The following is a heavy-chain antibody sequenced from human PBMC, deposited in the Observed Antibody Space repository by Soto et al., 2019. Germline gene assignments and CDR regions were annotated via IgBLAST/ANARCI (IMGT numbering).Heavy chain of an antibody. CDR2: INHSGST. V-gene: IGHV4-34*01. D-gene: IGHD3-3*01. Sequence: PSETLSLTCAFYGGSFSGYYWSWIRQPPGKGLEWIGEINHSGSTNYNPSLKSRVTISVDTSKNQFSLKLSSVTAADTAVYYCARGPITIFGVVIIRGRVDYWGQGTLVTVSS. CDR1: GGSFSGYY. CDR3: ARGPITIFGVVIIRGRVDY. J-gene: IGHJ4*02.